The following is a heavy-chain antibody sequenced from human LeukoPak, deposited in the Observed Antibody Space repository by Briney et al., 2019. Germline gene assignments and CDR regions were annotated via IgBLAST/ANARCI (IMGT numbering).Heavy chain of an antibody. J-gene: IGHJ4*02. V-gene: IGHV4-61*02. CDR1: GGSISSGSYY. CDR3: ARDYDY. CDR2: IYTSGST. Sequence: PSQTLSLTCTVSGGSISSGSYYWSWIRQPAGKGLEWIGRIYTSGSTNYNPSLKSRVTISVDTSKNQFSLKLSSVTAADTAVYYCARDYDYWGPGTLVTVSS.